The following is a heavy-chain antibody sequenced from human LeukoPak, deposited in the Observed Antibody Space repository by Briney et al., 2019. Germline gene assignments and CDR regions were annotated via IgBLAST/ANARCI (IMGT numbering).Heavy chain of an antibody. Sequence: SETLSLTCTVSGGSLSSSSYYWGWIRQPPGKGLEWIGSIYYSGSTYYNPSLKSRVTISVDTSKNQFSLKLSSVIAADTAVYYCARWDFWSGYYYFDYWGQGTLVTVSS. CDR3: ARWDFWSGYYYFDY. V-gene: IGHV4-39*01. CDR2: IYYSGST. J-gene: IGHJ4*02. CDR1: GGSLSSSSYY. D-gene: IGHD3-3*01.